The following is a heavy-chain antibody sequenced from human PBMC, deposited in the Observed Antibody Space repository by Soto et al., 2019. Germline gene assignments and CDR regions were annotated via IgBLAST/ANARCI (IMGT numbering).Heavy chain of an antibody. V-gene: IGHV3-23*01. CDR1: GFTFSSYA. J-gene: IGHJ4*02. CDR2: ISGSGGST. Sequence: GGSLRLSCAASGFTFSSYAMSWVRQAPGKGLEWVSAISGSGGSTYYADSVKGRFTISRDNSKNTLYLQMNSLRAEDTAVYYCARDLDGYNRPLDYWGQGTLVTISS. CDR3: ARDLDGYNRPLDY. D-gene: IGHD5-12*01.